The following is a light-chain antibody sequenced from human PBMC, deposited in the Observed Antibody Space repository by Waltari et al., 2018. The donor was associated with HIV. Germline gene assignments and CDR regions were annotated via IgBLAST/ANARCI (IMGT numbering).Light chain of an antibody. CDR3: SSYASTRSLI. V-gene: IGLV2-14*03. J-gene: IGLJ2*01. CDR1: NSGIGTYYY. CDR2: EVT. Sequence: QSALTQPASVSGSPGQSITISCTGTNSGIGTYYYVSWYPQHPGTAPKLIIYEVTTRPSGVSTRFSGSKSGNTASLIISGLQAEDEADYFCSSYASTRSLIFGGGTELTVL.